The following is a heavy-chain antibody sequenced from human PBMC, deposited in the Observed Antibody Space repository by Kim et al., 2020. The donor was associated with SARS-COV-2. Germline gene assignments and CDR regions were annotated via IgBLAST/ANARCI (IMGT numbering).Heavy chain of an antibody. CDR2: TM. CDR3: VRDYSYAFDS. D-gene: IGHD2-15*01. J-gene: IGHJ4*02. V-gene: IGHV3-48*03. Sequence: TMHYADSVRGRFTISRDDARNSLYLQMNSLRAEDTAIYYCVRDYSYAFDSWGQGVQVSVSS.